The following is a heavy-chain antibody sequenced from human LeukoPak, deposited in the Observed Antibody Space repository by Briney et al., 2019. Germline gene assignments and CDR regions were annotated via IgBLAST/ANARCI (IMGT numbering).Heavy chain of an antibody. CDR2: IYYSGST. J-gene: IGHJ4*02. Sequence: SETLSLTCTVSGGSISSYYWSWIRQPPGKGLEWIGYIYYSGSTNYNPSLKSRVTISVDTSKNQFSLKLSSVTAADTAVYYCASGGYYYDSSIYWGQGTLVTVSS. CDR1: GGSISSYY. CDR3: ASGGYYYDSSIY. V-gene: IGHV4-59*08. D-gene: IGHD3-22*01.